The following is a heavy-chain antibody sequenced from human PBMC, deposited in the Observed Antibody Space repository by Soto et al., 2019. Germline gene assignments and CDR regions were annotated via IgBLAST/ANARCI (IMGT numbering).Heavy chain of an antibody. V-gene: IGHV3-33*01. CDR1: GFTFSSYG. CDR2: IWYDGSNK. Sequence: QVQLVESGGGVVQPGRSLRLSCAASGFTFSSYGMHWVRQAPGKGLEWVAVIWYDGSNKYYADSVKGRFTISRDNTKNTLYLQMNSLRAEDTAVYYWARDYSSSSSYVDYWGQGTLVTVSS. D-gene: IGHD6-6*01. J-gene: IGHJ4*02. CDR3: ARDYSSSSSYVDY.